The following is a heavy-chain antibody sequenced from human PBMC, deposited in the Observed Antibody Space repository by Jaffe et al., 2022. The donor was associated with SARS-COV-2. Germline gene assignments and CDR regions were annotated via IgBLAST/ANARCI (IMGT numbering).Heavy chain of an antibody. CDR2: IYHSGST. D-gene: IGHD4-17*01. CDR1: GYSISSGYY. CDR3: ARVNYGDYVL. J-gene: IGHJ4*02. V-gene: IGHV4-38-2*02. Sequence: QVQLQESGPGLVKPSETLSLTCTVSGYSISSGYYWGWIRQPPGKGLEWIGSIYHSGSTYYNPSLKSRVTISVDTSKNQFSLKLSSVTAADTAVYYCARVNYGDYVLWGQGTLVTVSS.